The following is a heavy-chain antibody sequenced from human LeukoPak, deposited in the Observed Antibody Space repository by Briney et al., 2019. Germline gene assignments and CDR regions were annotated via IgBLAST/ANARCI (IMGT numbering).Heavy chain of an antibody. CDR1: GFTFSSYG. CDR3: ASPSTVTPHGFDI. D-gene: IGHD4-11*01. CDR2: IRYAGSNK. V-gene: IGHV3-30*02. J-gene: IGHJ3*02. Sequence: GGSLRLSCAASGFTFSSYGMHWVRQAPGKGLEWVAFIRYAGSNKYYADSVKGRFTISRDNSKNTLYLQMNSLRAEDTAVYYCASPSTVTPHGFDIWGQGTMVTVSS.